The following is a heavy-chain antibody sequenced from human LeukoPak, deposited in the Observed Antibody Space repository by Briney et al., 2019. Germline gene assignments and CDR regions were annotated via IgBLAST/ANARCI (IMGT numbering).Heavy chain of an antibody. CDR1: GYTFTGYY. V-gene: IGHV1-2*02. CDR3: ARARHSSGRQYYYYYYMDV. D-gene: IGHD3-10*01. J-gene: IGHJ6*03. Sequence: ASVKVSCKASGYTFTGYYMHWVRQAPGQGLEWMGWINPNSGGTNYAQKFQGRVTMTRDTSISTAYMELSRLRSEDTAVYYCARARHSSGRQYYYYYYMDVWGKGTTVTVSS. CDR2: INPNSGGT.